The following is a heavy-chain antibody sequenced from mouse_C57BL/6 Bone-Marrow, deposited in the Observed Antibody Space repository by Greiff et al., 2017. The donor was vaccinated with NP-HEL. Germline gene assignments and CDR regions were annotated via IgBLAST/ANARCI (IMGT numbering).Heavy chain of an antibody. V-gene: IGHV5-4*03. CDR1: GLTFSSYA. CDR2: ISDGGSYT. CDR3: ARRVYAMDY. J-gene: IGHJ4*01. Sequence: DVKLVESGGGLVKPGGSLKLSCAASGLTFSSYAMSWVRQTPEKRLEWVATISDGGSYTYYPDNVKGRFTISRDNAKNNLYLQMSHLKSEDTAMYYCARRVYAMDYWGQGTSVTVSS.